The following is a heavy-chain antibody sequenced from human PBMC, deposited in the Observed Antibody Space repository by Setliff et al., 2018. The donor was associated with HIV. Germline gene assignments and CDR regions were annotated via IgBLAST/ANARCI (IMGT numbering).Heavy chain of an antibody. J-gene: IGHJ3*02. CDR3: AKVHYSDSTGYYWHAFDI. CDR1: GFTFSSYE. V-gene: IGHV3-48*03. CDR2: ISSVSTI. Sequence: GGSLRLSCAASGFTFSSYEMNWVRQAPGKGLEWVSYISSVSTIYYADSVKGRFSISRDNAKNSLYLQMNSLRDEDTAVYYCAKVHYSDSTGYYWHAFDIWGQGTVVTVSS. D-gene: IGHD3-22*01.